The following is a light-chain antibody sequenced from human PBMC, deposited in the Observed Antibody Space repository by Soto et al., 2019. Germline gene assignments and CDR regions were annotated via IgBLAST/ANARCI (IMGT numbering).Light chain of an antibody. CDR1: QSVSSY. CDR3: QQRGNWIT. Sequence: EIVLTQSPGTLSLSPGERATLSCRASQSVSSYLAWYQQKPGQAPRLLIYDASNRATGIPARFSGSGSGTDFTLTISSLEPEDFAVYYCQQRGNWITFGGGTKVEIK. V-gene: IGKV3-11*01. CDR2: DAS. J-gene: IGKJ4*01.